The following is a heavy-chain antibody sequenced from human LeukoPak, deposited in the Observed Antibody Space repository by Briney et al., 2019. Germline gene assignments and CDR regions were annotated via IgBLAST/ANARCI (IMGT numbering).Heavy chain of an antibody. J-gene: IGHJ4*02. CDR1: GVSFSGYY. D-gene: IGHD6-13*01. CDR3: GRTLPRRTTAAAAHLDS. Sequence: SETLSLTCAVYGVSFSGYYWSWIRQPPGKGLQWIGEIDHSGTTNCNPSLKSRVTMSVDTSKNQFSLMLTSVTAADTAVYYCGRTLPRRTTAAAAHLDSWGQGTLVTVSS. CDR2: IDHSGTT. V-gene: IGHV4-34*01.